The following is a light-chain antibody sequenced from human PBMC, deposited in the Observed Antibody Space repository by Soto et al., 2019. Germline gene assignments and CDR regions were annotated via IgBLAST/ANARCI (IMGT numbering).Light chain of an antibody. CDR3: QQYGSSPLVT. J-gene: IGKJ5*01. CDR2: GAS. V-gene: IGKV3-20*01. CDR1: QSVSSSY. Sequence: EIVLTQSPGTLSLSPGERATLSCRASQSVSSSYLAWYQQKPGQAPRLLIYGASSRAPGIPDRFSGSGAGRDFSLTISRLEPEDFAVYYCQQYGSSPLVTFGQGTRLEIK.